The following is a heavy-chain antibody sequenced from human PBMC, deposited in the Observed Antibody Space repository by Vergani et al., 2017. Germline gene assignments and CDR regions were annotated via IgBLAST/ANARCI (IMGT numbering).Heavy chain of an antibody. Sequence: QVQLRESGPGLVKPSETLSLTCAVSGYSISSGYYWGWIRQPPGKGLEWIGSIFHSGNTYYNPSLKSRVTISVDTSKNQFSLKLSSVTAADTAVYYCARPVGPSAIADGYHVWGQGTMVTVS. CDR3: ARPVGPSAIADGYHV. J-gene: IGHJ3*01. V-gene: IGHV4-38-2*01. D-gene: IGHD3-10*01. CDR2: IFHSGNT. CDR1: GYSISSGYY.